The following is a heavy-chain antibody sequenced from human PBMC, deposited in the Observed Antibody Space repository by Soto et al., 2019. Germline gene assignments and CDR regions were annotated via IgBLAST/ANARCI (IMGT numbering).Heavy chain of an antibody. Sequence: ASVMVSCKASGYTFTSYDINWVRQATGQGLEWMGWMNPNSSNTGYAQKFQGRVTMTRNTSISTAYMELRSLRSEDTAVYYCARGAFSTAYRSSWYSLLYWGQGTLVTVSS. J-gene: IGHJ4*02. CDR3: ARGAFSTAYRSSWYSLLY. CDR1: GYTFTSYD. V-gene: IGHV1-8*01. D-gene: IGHD6-13*01. CDR2: MNPNSSNT.